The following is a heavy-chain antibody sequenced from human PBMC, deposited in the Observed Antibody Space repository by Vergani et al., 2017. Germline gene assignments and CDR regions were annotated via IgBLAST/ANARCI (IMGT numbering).Heavy chain of an antibody. CDR1: GYSFTSYW. Sequence: EVQLVQSGAEVKKPGESLKISCKGSGYSFTSYWIGWVRQMPGKGLEWMGIIYPGDSDTRYSPSFQGQVTISVDKSISTAYLQWSSLKASDTAMYYCARRTLDRNPVGATLFDYWGQGTLVTVSS. D-gene: IGHD1-26*01. CDR2: IYPGDSDT. CDR3: ARRTLDRNPVGATLFDY. J-gene: IGHJ4*02. V-gene: IGHV5-51*01.